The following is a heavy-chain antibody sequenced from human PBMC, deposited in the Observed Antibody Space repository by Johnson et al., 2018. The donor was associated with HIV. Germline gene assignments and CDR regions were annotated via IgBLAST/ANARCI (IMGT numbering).Heavy chain of an antibody. CDR3: ARDSRPGAYDF. CDR1: GFTFDDYG. J-gene: IGHJ3*01. CDR2: INWNGGST. Sequence: VQLVESGGGVVQPGRSLRLSCAASGFTFDDYGMSWVRQGPGKGLEWVSGINWNGGSTGYADSVKGRFTISRDNAKNSLYLQMNSLRAEDTAFYYCARDSRPGAYDFWGQGTMVTVSS. D-gene: IGHD5-12*01. V-gene: IGHV3-20*04.